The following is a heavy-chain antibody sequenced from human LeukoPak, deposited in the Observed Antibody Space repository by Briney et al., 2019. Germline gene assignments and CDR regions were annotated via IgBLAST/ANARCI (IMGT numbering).Heavy chain of an antibody. CDR3: ARDAKLLGAFDL. CDR2: LYYSGST. CDR1: GGSISSYY. Sequence: PETLSLTCTVPGGSISSYYWSWIRQPPGEKLEWIGYLYYSGSTNYNPSLGSRVTISADSSKNQFSLKLTSVTAADTAVYYCARDAKLLGAFDLWGPGTMVTVSS. V-gene: IGHV4-59*01. J-gene: IGHJ3*01.